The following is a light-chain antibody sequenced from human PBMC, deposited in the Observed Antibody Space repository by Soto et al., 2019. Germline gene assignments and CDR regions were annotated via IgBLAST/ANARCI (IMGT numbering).Light chain of an antibody. V-gene: IGKV3-20*01. CDR3: QQYNNRPPL. Sequence: IVFTQSPCTLSLSPGERATLSCRASQSISSSYLAWYQQKPGQAPRLLIYGASSRATGIPDRLSGSGSGTDFTLTISSLQSEDFAVYYCQQYNNRPPLFGQGTKVDIK. CDR1: QSISSSY. J-gene: IGKJ1*01. CDR2: GAS.